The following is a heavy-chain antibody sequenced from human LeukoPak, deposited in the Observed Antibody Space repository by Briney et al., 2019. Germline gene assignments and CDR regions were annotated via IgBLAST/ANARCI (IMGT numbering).Heavy chain of an antibody. CDR2: ITTSGDGT. CDR3: ARGGGSYDF. D-gene: IGHD1-26*01. Sequence: PGGSLRLSCAASGFTFSAYPMHWVRQAPGKGLEYVSAITTSGDGTYYANSVKGRFTISRDNSKSTLYLQMGSLRPDDMGVYYFARGGGSYDFWGQGTQVTVSS. V-gene: IGHV3-64*01. J-gene: IGHJ4*02. CDR1: GFTFSAYP.